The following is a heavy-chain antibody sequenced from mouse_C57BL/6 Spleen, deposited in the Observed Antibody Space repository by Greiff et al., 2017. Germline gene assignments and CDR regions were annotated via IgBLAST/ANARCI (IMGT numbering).Heavy chain of an antibody. Sequence: EVKLMESGPELVKPGASVKISCKASGYSFTGYYMNWVKQSPEKSLEWIGEINPSTGGTTYNQKFKAKATLTVDKSSSTAYMQLKSLTSEDSAVXYCARPLYGSSYGFDYWGQGTTLTVSS. CDR1: GYSFTGYY. J-gene: IGHJ2*01. CDR3: ARPLYGSSYGFDY. V-gene: IGHV1-42*01. D-gene: IGHD1-1*01. CDR2: INPSTGGT.